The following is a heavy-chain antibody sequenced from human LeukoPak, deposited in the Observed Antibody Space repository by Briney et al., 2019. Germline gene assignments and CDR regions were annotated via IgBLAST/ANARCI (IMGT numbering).Heavy chain of an antibody. CDR2: ISAYNGNT. J-gene: IGHJ4*02. V-gene: IGHV1-18*04. CDR1: GYTFTSFG. Sequence: ASVKVSCKASGYTFTSFGTSWVLQAPGQGLEWMGWISAYNGNTNYAQKLQGRVTMTTDTSTSTAYMELRSLRSDDTAVYYCATGYDILTGLRSPPDYWGQGTLVTVSS. D-gene: IGHD3-9*01. CDR3: ATGYDILTGLRSPPDY.